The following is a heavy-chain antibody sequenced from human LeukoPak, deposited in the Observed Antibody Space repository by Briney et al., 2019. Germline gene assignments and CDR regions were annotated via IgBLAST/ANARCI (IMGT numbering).Heavy chain of an antibody. CDR1: GFTFTSYD. Sequence: PGGALRLSCAASGFTFTSYDMTWVRQAPGKGLEWVSAISGSGGSTYYADSVKGRFTISRDNSKNTLYLQMNSLRAEDTAVYYCAKSFCSGDSCGPHVEFDSWGQGTLVTVSS. J-gene: IGHJ4*02. V-gene: IGHV3-23*01. CDR3: AKSFCSGDSCGPHVEFDS. CDR2: ISGSGGST. D-gene: IGHD2-15*01.